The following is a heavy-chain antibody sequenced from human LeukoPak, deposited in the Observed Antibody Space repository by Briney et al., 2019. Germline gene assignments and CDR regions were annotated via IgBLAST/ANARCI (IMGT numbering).Heavy chain of an antibody. J-gene: IGHJ4*02. D-gene: IGHD6-19*01. V-gene: IGHV3-30*18. Sequence: GGSLRLSCAASGFTFSSYGMHWVRQAPGKGLEWVAVISYDGSNKYYADSVKGRFTISRDNSKNTLYLQMNSLRAEDTAVYYCAKVAVDGSFDYWGQGTLVTVSS. CDR3: AKVAVDGSFDY. CDR1: GFTFSSYG. CDR2: ISYDGSNK.